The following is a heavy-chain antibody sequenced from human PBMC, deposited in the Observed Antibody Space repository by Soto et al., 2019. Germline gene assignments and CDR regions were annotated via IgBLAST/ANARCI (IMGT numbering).Heavy chain of an antibody. J-gene: IGHJ4*02. V-gene: IGHV4-30-4*01. CDR1: GASISSGIYY. CDR3: AREDTTMAFDY. D-gene: IGHD5-18*01. CDR2: IYNSGST. Sequence: PSETLSLTCTVSGASISSGIYYWSWIRQPPGKGLEWIGYIYNSGSTFYKPSLKSRVTISQDTSKNQFSLKLSSVTAADTAVYYCAREDTTMAFDYWGQGTLVTVS.